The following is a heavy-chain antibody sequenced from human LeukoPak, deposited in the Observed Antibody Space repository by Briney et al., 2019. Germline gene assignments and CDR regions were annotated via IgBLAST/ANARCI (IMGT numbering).Heavy chain of an antibody. Sequence: PGGSLRLSCAASGFTFSSYGMNWVRQAPGKGLEWVSSISSSSSYIYYADSVKGRFTISRDNAKNSLYLQMNSLRAEDTAVYYCASRGSYGGGWFDPWGQGTLVTVSS. CDR3: ASRGSYGGGWFDP. V-gene: IGHV3-21*01. J-gene: IGHJ5*02. CDR1: GFTFSSYG. CDR2: ISSSSSYI. D-gene: IGHD1-26*01.